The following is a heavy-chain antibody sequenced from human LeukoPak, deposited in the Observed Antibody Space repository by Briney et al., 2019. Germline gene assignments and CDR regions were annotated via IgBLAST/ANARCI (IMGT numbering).Heavy chain of an antibody. D-gene: IGHD3-10*01. CDR3: ARDTRSLYYPTERVAFDI. J-gene: IGHJ3*02. V-gene: IGHV4-34*01. Sequence: SETLSLTCAVYGGSSSGYYWNWIRQPPGKGLEWIGEINHRGNTNYNPSLKSRVTMSVDTSKNQFSLKLSSVTAADTAVYYCARDTRSLYYPTERVAFDIWGQGTMVTVSS. CDR1: GGSSSGYY. CDR2: INHRGNT.